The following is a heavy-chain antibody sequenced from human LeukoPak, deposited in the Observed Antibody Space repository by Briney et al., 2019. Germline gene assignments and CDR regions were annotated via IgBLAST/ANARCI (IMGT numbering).Heavy chain of an antibody. V-gene: IGHV3-30*03. CDR1: GFTFSSYG. Sequence: GGSLRLSCAASGFTFSSYGMHWVRQAPGKGLEWVAVISYDGSNKYYADSVKGRFTISRDNSKNTLYLQMNSLRAEDTAVYYCARGLPPHVLRFLEWSPHMDVWGKGTTVTVSS. D-gene: IGHD3-3*01. CDR3: ARGLPPHVLRFLEWSPHMDV. J-gene: IGHJ6*03. CDR2: ISYDGSNK.